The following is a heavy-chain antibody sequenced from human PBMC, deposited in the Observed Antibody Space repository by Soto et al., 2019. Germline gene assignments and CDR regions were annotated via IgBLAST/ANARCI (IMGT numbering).Heavy chain of an antibody. Sequence: SETLSLTCTVSGGSMSSGGYYWSWIRQHPGKGLERIGYIYYSGSTYYNPSLKSRVTISVDTSKNQFSLKLSSVTAADTAVYYCARVDGSSWYGGVDYWGQGTLVTAPQ. CDR2: IYYSGST. V-gene: IGHV4-31*02. CDR3: ARVDGSSWYGGVDY. D-gene: IGHD6-13*01. J-gene: IGHJ4*02. CDR1: GGSMSSGGYY.